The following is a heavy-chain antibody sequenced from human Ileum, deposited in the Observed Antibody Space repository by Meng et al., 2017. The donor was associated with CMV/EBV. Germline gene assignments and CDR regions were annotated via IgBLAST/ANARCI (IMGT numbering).Heavy chain of an antibody. J-gene: IGHJ4*02. Sequence: KTSGYSVITYGIKWVREAPGQRLEWMGWINTSAANPTDARDFTGRFVFSLDTSVSTAYLQISSRRAEDTAVYYWTRRGEVHSAKFDYWGQGTLVTVSS. CDR3: TRRGEVHSAKFDY. D-gene: IGHD2-21*01. CDR1: GYSVITYG. V-gene: IGHV7-4-1*02. CDR2: INTSAANP.